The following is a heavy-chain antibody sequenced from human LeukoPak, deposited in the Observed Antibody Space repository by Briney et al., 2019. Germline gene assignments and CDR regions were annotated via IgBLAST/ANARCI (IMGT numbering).Heavy chain of an antibody. J-gene: IGHJ4*02. CDR3: TTDLRWELPPTDY. D-gene: IGHD1-26*01. V-gene: IGHV3-15*01. CDR1: GFTFSNAW. CDR2: VKSKTDDETA. Sequence: PGGSLRLSCAASGFTFSNAWMSWVRQAPGKGLEWVGRVKSKTDDETAEYAAPVKGRFTISRDDSKNTLYLQMNSLKTEDTGVYYCTTDLRWELPPTDYWGQGTLVTVPS.